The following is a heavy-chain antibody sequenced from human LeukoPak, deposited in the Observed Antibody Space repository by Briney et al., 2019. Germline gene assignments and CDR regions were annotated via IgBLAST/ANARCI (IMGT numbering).Heavy chain of an antibody. V-gene: IGHV4-4*07. CDR1: GDFIRSYW. CDR2: NYATGST. CDR3: ARQGYTARYYFLDF. J-gene: IGHJ4*02. D-gene: IGHD1-26*01. Sequence: SETLSLTCDVSGDFIRSYWWGWVRQPAGKGLEWIGRNYATGSTTFNPSLKSRLTMSMDTSTNQLSGKLSLKLTSVTAADTAVYFCARQGYTARYYFLDFWSQGTLVTVSP.